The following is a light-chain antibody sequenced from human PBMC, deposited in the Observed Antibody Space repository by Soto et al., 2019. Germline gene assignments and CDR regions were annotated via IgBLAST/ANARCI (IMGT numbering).Light chain of an antibody. CDR2: GAS. Sequence: EIVLTQSPGTLSXXPXXXXTXXXRXSQSVSSSYLAWYQQKPGQAPRLLIYGASSRATGIPDRFSGSGSGTDFTLTISRLEPEDFAVYYCQQYGSSPSITFGQGTRLEIK. J-gene: IGKJ5*01. V-gene: IGKV3-20*01. CDR1: QSVSSSY. CDR3: QQYGSSPSIT.